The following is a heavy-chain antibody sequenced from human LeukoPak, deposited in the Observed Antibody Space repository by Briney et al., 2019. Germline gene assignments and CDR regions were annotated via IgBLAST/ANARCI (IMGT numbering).Heavy chain of an antibody. CDR3: ARGDFWSGQQLDY. CDR2: IHYSGGT. CDR1: GGSISIYY. V-gene: IGHV4-39*01. D-gene: IGHD3-3*01. J-gene: IGHJ4*02. Sequence: SETLSLTCTVSGGSISIYYWDWIRLTPGKGLEWIGSIHYSGGTYYNPSLKSRVTIFVDTSKNQFSLQLRSVTAADTAVYYCARGDFWSGQQLDYWGQGTLVTVSS.